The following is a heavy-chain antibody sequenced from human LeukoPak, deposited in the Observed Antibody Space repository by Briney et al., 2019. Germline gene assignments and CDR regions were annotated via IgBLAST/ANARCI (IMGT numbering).Heavy chain of an antibody. J-gene: IGHJ6*03. V-gene: IGHV1-46*01. CDR2: INPSGGST. D-gene: IGHD2-2*01. CDR3: ARGGDIVVVPAATVGYYYMDV. Sequence: ASVKVSCKASGYTFTSYHMHWVRQAPGQGLDWMGIINPSGGSTSYAQKFQGRVTITADKSTSTAYMELSSLRSEDTAVYYCARGGDIVVVPAATVGYYYMDVWGKGTTVTVSS. CDR1: GYTFTSYH.